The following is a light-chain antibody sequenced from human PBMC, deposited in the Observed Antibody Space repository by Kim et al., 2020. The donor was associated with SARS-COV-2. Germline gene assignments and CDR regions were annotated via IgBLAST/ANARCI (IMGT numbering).Light chain of an antibody. Sequence: QRVTIACSGSCSNIGSNYVDWYQQPPGSAPNLLIYRNNQRPSGVPDRFSGSKSGTSASLAISGLRSEDEADYYCAAWDDSLSGNWVFGGGTQLTVL. J-gene: IGLJ3*02. CDR2: RNN. CDR3: AAWDDSLSGNWV. V-gene: IGLV1-47*01. CDR1: CSNIGSNY.